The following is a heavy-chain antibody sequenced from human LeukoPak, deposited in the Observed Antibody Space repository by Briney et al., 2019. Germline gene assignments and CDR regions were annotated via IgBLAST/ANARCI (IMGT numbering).Heavy chain of an antibody. CDR1: GFTLRNFW. CDR2: IKRDGSEK. J-gene: IGHJ4*02. Sequence: GGSLRLSCADSGFTLRNFWVHWVRQPPGKGLEWVANIKRDGSEKYYVDSVKGRFTVSRDNAKNSLYLQMNSLRAEDTALYYCARMGGNSYGYFDYWGQGTLVTVSS. V-gene: IGHV3-7*01. CDR3: ARMGGNSYGYFDY. D-gene: IGHD5-18*01.